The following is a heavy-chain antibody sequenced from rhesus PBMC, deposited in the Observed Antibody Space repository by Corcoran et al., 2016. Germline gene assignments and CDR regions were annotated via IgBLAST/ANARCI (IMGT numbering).Heavy chain of an antibody. D-gene: IGHD1-38*01. V-gene: IGHV4-80*01. Sequence: QVQLQESGPGLVKPSETLSLTRAVSGASNSSYWWSWLRPPPGRGLEWIGEINGTSDSTYYNPSLKSRVTISKNASKNQFSLKLSSVTAADTAVYYCARGPPPTQDVWGRGVLVTVSS. CDR1: GASNSSYW. CDR3: ARGPPPTQDV. J-gene: IGHJ5-2*02. CDR2: INGTSDST.